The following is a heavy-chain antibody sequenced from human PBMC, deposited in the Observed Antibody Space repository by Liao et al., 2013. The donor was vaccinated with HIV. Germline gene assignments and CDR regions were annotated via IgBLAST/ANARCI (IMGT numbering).Heavy chain of an antibody. CDR3: ASLPRGQLVNAFFDH. J-gene: IGHJ4*02. D-gene: IGHD3-16*01. CDR2: IYYAGDT. CDR1: GGSISSHY. Sequence: QVQLQESGPGLVKPSETLSLTCTVSGGSISSHYWSWIRQSPVKGLEWIGYIYYAGDTNYNPSLESRVTVSVDTSKNQFSLKLRSVTAADTAVYYCASLPRGQLVNAFFDHWGQGTLVTVSS. V-gene: IGHV4-59*11.